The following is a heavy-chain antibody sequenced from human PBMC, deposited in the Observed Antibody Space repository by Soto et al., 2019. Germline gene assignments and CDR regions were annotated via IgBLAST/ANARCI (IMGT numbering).Heavy chain of an antibody. D-gene: IGHD1-26*01. CDR3: ARGGAMGVDY. V-gene: IGHV3-74*01. Sequence: GSLRVSCTASVFTFNTHWMYWVRQAPGKGLVWVSRIYFDGITTNYADSVKGRLTVSRDNAKNTVYLHVNTLRDEDTAVYYCARGGAMGVDYWGQGTLVTVSS. J-gene: IGHJ4*02. CDR1: VFTFNTHW. CDR2: IYFDGITT.